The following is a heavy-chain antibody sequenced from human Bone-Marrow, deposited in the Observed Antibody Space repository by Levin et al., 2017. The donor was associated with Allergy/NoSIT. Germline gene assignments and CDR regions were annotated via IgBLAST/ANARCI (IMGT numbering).Heavy chain of an antibody. Sequence: SQTLSLPCAVYGGSFSGYYWSWIRQPPGKGLEWIGEINHSGSTNYNPSLKSRVTISVDTSKNQFSLKLSSVTAADTAVYYCAQSSGWSSYYYYGMDVWGQGTTVTVSS. CDR1: GGSFSGYY. CDR2: INHSGST. V-gene: IGHV4-34*01. D-gene: IGHD6-19*01. CDR3: AQSSGWSSYYYYGMDV. J-gene: IGHJ6*02.